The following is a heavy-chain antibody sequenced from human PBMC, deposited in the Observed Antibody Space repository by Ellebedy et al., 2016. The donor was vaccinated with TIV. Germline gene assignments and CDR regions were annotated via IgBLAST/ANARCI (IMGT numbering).Heavy chain of an antibody. J-gene: IGHJ4*02. Sequence: SETLSLTCTVSGGSVSSGSYYWSWIRQPPGKGLEWIGYIYYSGSTNYNPSLKSRVTISVDTSKNQFSLKLSSVTAADTAVYYCARYSGYDYAFFDYWGQGTLVTVSS. CDR3: ARYSGYDYAFFDY. D-gene: IGHD5-12*01. CDR1: GGSVSSGSYY. V-gene: IGHV4-61*01. CDR2: IYYSGST.